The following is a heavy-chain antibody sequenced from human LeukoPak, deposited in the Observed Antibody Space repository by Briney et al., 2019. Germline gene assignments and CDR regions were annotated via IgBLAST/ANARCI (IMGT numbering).Heavy chain of an antibody. CDR2: IGFGDDSA. J-gene: IGHJ4*02. V-gene: IGHV3-23*01. D-gene: IGHD4-17*01. Sequence: GGSLRLSCAASGFTFNNYAMSWVRQAPGKGLEWVSTIGFGDDSAYYADSVKGRFTISRDDSKNTLYLQMNSLRAEDTAVYYCARKQPTTVTTDLDYWGQGTLVTVSS. CDR3: ARKQPTTVTTDLDY. CDR1: GFTFNNYA.